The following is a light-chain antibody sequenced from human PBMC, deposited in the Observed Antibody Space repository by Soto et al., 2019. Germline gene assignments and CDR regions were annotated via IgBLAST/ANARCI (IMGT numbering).Light chain of an antibody. CDR1: SSNIGSNT. CDR2: SNN. J-gene: IGLJ7*01. Sequence: QSVLTQPPSASGTPGQRVTISCSGSSSNIGSNTVNWYQQLPGTAPKLLIYSNNQRPSGVPDRFSGSKSGTSASLAISGLQSEDEGDYYCAALDDSLNGPVFGGGTQLTVL. V-gene: IGLV1-44*01. CDR3: AALDDSLNGPV.